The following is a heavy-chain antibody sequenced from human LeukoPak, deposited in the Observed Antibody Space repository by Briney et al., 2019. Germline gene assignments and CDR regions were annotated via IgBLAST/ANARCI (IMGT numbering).Heavy chain of an antibody. CDR1: GYTFTSYD. J-gene: IGHJ4*02. CDR2: MNPNSGNT. V-gene: IGHV1-8*01. Sequence: ASVKVSCKASGYTFTSYDINWVRQATGQGLEWMGWMNPNSGNTGYAQKFQGRVTMTRNTSISTAYVELSSLRSEDTAVYYCAAYYDILTGTEVARDYWGQGTLVTVSS. CDR3: AAYYDILTGTEVARDY. D-gene: IGHD3-9*01.